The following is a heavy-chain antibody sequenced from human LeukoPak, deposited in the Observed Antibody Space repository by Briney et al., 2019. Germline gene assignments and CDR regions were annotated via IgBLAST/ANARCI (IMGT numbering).Heavy chain of an antibody. CDR2: IYPGDSAT. Sequence: GESLKISCKGSGYSFTSYWMGWVRQMPGKGLEWMGIIYPGDSATRYSPSFRGQVTISADKSISTAYLKWSSLKASDTDMYYCARLGGIVGAFDIWGQGTMVTVSS. D-gene: IGHD1-26*01. CDR3: ARLGGIVGAFDI. V-gene: IGHV5-51*01. J-gene: IGHJ3*02. CDR1: GYSFTSYW.